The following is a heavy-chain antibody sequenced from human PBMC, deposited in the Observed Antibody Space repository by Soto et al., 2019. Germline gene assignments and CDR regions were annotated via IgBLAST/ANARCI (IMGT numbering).Heavy chain of an antibody. CDR1: GGSISSGDYS. V-gene: IGHV4-30-4*01. J-gene: IGHJ5*02. CDR3: ARGVTVFGLVSRFWFDP. Sequence: SETLSLTCTVSGGSISSGDYSWSWVRQSPGKGLEWIGHIYNSGITYYNPSLKSRVVISIDTSRNQFSLGLNSLTAADRAVYFCARGVTVFGLVSRFWFDPWGQGTVVTVSS. CDR2: IYNSGIT. D-gene: IGHD3-3*01.